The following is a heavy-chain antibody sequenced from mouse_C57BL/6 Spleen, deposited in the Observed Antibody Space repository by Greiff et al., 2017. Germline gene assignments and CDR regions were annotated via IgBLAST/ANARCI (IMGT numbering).Heavy chain of an antibody. CDR2: ISSGGDYI. D-gene: IGHD3-3*01. J-gene: IGHJ2*01. V-gene: IGHV5-9-1*02. Sequence: EVHLVESGEGLVKPGGSLKLSCAASGFTFSSYAMSWVRQTPEKRLEWVAYISSGGDYIYYADNVKGRFTISRDNARNTLYLQMSSLKSEDTAMYYCTRGGTGKGPYVDYWGQGTTLTVSS. CDR3: TRGGTGKGPYVDY. CDR1: GFTFSSYA.